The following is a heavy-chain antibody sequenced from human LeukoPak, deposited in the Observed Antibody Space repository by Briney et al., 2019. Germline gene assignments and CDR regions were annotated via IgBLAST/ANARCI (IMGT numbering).Heavy chain of an antibody. D-gene: IGHD3-22*01. CDR2: IYPGDSDT. CDR3: ARQPYYYDSSGYYYFDS. V-gene: IGHV5-51*01. Sequence: GESLKICCKGSGYSFTSYWIGWVRQMPGKVLEWIGIIYPGDSDTRYSPSLQGQVTISADKSISTAYLQWSSLKASDTAMYYCARQPYYYDSSGYYYFDSWGQGTLVTVSS. J-gene: IGHJ4*02. CDR1: GYSFTSYW.